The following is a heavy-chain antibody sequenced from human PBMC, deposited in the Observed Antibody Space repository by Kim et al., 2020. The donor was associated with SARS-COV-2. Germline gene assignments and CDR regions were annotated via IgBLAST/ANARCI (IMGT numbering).Heavy chain of an antibody. J-gene: IGHJ1*01. D-gene: IGHD3-3*01. Sequence: ASVKVSCKASGYTFTGYYMHWVRQAPGQGLEWMGWINPNSGGTNYAQKFQGRVTMTRDTSISTAYMELSRLRSDDTAVYYCARGVDYDFWSGYYTVVYFQHWGQGTLVTVSS. CDR1: GYTFTGYY. CDR2: INPNSGGT. V-gene: IGHV1-2*02. CDR3: ARGVDYDFWSGYYTVVYFQH.